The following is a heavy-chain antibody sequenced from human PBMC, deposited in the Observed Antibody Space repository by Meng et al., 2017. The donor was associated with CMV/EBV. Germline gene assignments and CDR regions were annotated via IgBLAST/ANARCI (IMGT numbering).Heavy chain of an antibody. D-gene: IGHD3-3*01. CDR3: AREVTHYDFWSGYYPDYYYYGMDV. Sequence: GGSLRLSCAASGFTFSSYSMNWVRQAPGKGLEWVSSISSSSSYIYYADSVKGRFTISRDNAKNSLYLQMNSLRAEDTAVNYCAREVTHYDFWSGYYPDYYYYGMDVWGQGTTVTVSS. CDR1: GFTFSSYS. J-gene: IGHJ6*02. CDR2: ISSSSSYI. V-gene: IGHV3-21*01.